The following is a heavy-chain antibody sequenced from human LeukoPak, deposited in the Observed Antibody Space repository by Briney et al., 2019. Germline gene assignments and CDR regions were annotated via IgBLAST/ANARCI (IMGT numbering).Heavy chain of an antibody. J-gene: IGHJ4*02. D-gene: IGHD5-12*01. CDR2: ISGSGGST. CDR1: GFTFSSYA. Sequence: GGSLRLSCAASGFTFSSYAMSWVRQAPGKGLEWVSAISGSGGSTYYADSVKGRFTISRDNSKNTLYLQMNSLRAEDTAVYYCARTSWDIVATIFDYWGQGTLVTVSS. V-gene: IGHV3-23*01. CDR3: ARTSWDIVATIFDY.